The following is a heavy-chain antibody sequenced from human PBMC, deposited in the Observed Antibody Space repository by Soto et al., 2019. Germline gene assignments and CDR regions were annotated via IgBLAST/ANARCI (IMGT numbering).Heavy chain of an antibody. D-gene: IGHD6-13*01. CDR1: GGSISGNY. V-gene: IGHV4-59*08. Sequence: SETLSLTCTVSGGSISGNYWSWIRQPPGKGLEWIGYIYYTGSTNYNPSLKSRVTISVDTSKNQFSLRLSSVTAADTAVYYCVLIAAHDWFDPWGQGTLVTVSS. CDR3: VLIAAHDWFDP. CDR2: IYYTGST. J-gene: IGHJ5*02.